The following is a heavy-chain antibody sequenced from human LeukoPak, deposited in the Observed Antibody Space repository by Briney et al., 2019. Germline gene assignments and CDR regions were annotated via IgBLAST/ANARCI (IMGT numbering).Heavy chain of an antibody. CDR3: ARDVRDLYYYMDV. V-gene: IGHV4-61*08. CDR1: GGSISSGGYY. J-gene: IGHJ6*03. Sequence: SSETLSLTCTVSGGSISSGGYYWSWIRQPPGKGLEWIGYIYHSGSTYYNPSLMSRVTISLDTSKKQVSLKLRSVTAADTAVYYCARDVRDLYYYMDVWGKGTTVTVSS. CDR2: IYHSGST. D-gene: IGHD6-6*01.